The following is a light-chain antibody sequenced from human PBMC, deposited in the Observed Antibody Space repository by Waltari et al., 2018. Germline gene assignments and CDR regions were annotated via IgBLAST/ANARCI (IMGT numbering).Light chain of an antibody. V-gene: IGKV1-9*01. CDR1: QGISSY. Sequence: IQLTQSPSSLSASVGDRVTITCRASQGISSYLAWYQQKPGKAPKLLIYAASTLQSGVPSRFSGSGSGTDFTLTFSSLQPEDFASYYCQQLNSYPSWTFGQGTKVEIK. CDR2: AAS. J-gene: IGKJ1*01. CDR3: QQLNSYPSWT.